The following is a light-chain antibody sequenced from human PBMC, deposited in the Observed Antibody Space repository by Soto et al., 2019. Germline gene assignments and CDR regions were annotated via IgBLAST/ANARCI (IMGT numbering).Light chain of an antibody. Sequence: EIVLTQSPATLSLSPGQRATLSCRASQSVSSQLAWYKHKPGQAARLLLYDASNRATSIPDRFSGSGSGTDFTLAISSREPEDFAGYYCAQRICAWTVGQGTKVDIK. J-gene: IGKJ1*01. CDR1: QSVSSQ. V-gene: IGKV3-11*01. CDR2: DAS. CDR3: AQRICAWT.